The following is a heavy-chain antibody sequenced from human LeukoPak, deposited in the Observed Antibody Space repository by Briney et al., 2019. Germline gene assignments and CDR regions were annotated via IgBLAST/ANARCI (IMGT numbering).Heavy chain of an antibody. V-gene: IGHV3-23*01. D-gene: IGHD3-22*01. Sequence: GGSLRLSCPVSGFTFSDYAMTWVRQAPAKGLEWVSSIFAGGGAALYADSVRGRFTIFSDDSKSTLFLQMHSLRAEDTAIYYCAKNYYDRRGPYSWVFDYWGQGTLVTVSS. CDR2: IFAGGGAA. J-gene: IGHJ4*02. CDR1: GFTFSDYA. CDR3: AKNYYDRRGPYSWVFDY.